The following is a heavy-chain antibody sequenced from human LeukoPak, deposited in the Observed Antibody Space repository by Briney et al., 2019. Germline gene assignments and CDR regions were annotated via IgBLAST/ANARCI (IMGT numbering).Heavy chain of an antibody. CDR2: VKSNGAGI. CDR1: GFTFSSYA. D-gene: IGHD6-13*01. V-gene: IGHV3-23*01. CDR3: AKAPAAATKYYYGMDV. Sequence: GGSLRLSCAASGFTFSSYAMSWVRQAPGKGLEWVSGVKSNGAGINYADSVEGRFTISRDNSKNTLFLHMNSLRVEDTAVYYCAKAPAAATKYYYGMDVWGQGTTVTVSS. J-gene: IGHJ6*02.